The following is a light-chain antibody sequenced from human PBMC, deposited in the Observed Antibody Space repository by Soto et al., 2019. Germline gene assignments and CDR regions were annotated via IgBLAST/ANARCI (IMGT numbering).Light chain of an antibody. J-gene: IGKJ2*01. CDR3: QQYNRYSYT. Sequence: DIQMTQSPSTLSASVGDRVTITCRASQSISSWLAWYQQKPGKAPKLLIYKASSLESGVPSRFSGSGSGTEITLTICSLQPDDFATYYCQQYNRYSYTFGQGTKLEIK. CDR2: KAS. V-gene: IGKV1-5*03. CDR1: QSISSW.